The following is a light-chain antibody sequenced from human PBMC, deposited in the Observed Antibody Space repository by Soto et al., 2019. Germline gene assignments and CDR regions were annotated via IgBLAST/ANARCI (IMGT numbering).Light chain of an antibody. CDR1: QSVLYSSNNKNY. J-gene: IGKJ1*01. CDR3: KQYYSTRT. CDR2: WAS. V-gene: IGKV4-1*01. Sequence: DIVMTQSPESLAVSLGERATINCKSSQSVLYSSNNKNYLAWYQQKPGQPPKLLIYWASTRESGVPDRFSGSGSGTDFSLTISSLQADDVAFSFCKQYYSTRTCGQGTKLEIK.